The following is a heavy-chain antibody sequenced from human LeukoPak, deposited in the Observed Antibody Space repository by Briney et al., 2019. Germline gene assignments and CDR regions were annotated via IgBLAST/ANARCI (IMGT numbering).Heavy chain of an antibody. CDR1: GYTFTGYY. J-gene: IGHJ4*02. D-gene: IGHD3-10*01. CDR3: ARDHSGLLWFGELPLEGGIDY. V-gene: IGHV1-2*04. Sequence: ASVKVSCKASGYTFTGYYMHWVRQAPGQGLEWMGWINPNSGGTNYAQKFQGWVTMTRDTSISTAYMELSRLRSDDTAVYYCARDHSGLLWFGELPLEGGIDYWGQGTLVTVSS. CDR2: INPNSGGT.